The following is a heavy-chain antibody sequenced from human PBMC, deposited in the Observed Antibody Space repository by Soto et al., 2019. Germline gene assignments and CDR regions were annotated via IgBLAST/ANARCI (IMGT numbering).Heavy chain of an antibody. Sequence: SETLSLTCTVSGGSISSGGYYWSWIRQHPGKGLEWIGYIYYSGSTYYNPSLKSRVTISVDTSKNQFSLKLSSVTAADTAVYYCARVYYYDSSGYYHYYFDYWGQGTLVTVSA. D-gene: IGHD3-22*01. V-gene: IGHV4-31*03. CDR3: ARVYYYDSSGYYHYYFDY. CDR2: IYYSGST. CDR1: GGSISSGGYY. J-gene: IGHJ4*02.